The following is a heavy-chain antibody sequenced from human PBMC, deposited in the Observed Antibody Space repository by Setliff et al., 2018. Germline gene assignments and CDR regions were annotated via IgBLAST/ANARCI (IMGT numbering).Heavy chain of an antibody. CDR1: GYTFTNYG. J-gene: IGHJ3*01. V-gene: IGHV1-18*01. D-gene: IGHD2-2*01. CDR3: ARFGGSCGSSGCYASDL. CDR2: IITNTGKT. Sequence: ASVKVSCKATGYTFTNYGFTWVRQAPGQGLEWMGMIITNTGKTSYPKKFQGRVTMTTDTYTGTGYMELRSLTSDDTAVYFCARFGGSCGSSGCYASDLWGQGTMVTVSS.